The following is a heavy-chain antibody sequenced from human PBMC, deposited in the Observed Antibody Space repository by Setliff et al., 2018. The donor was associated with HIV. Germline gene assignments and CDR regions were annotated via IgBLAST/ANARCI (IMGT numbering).Heavy chain of an antibody. J-gene: IGHJ4*02. V-gene: IGHV3-15*01. CDR1: GSTFTNAW. CDR3: ALMLRGIPF. D-gene: IGHD3-10*01. CDR2: IKSKTDGETE. Sequence: GGSLRLSCAASGSTFTNAWMSWVRQAPGKGLEWVGRIKSKTDGETEDYAAPVKDRFIISRDESKTALFLQMNSLRTEDAAIYYCALMLRGIPFWGRGTLVTVSS.